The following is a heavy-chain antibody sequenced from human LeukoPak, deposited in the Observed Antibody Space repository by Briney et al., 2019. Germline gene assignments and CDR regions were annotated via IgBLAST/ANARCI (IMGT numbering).Heavy chain of an antibody. CDR1: GGTFSSYA. V-gene: IGHV1-69*13. J-gene: IGHJ4*02. Sequence: ASVKVSCKASGGTFSSYAISWVRQAPGQGLEWMGGIIPIFGTANYAQKFQGRVTITADESTSTAYMELSSLRSEDMAVYYCARDAPITMIGGLFDYWGQGTLVTVSS. D-gene: IGHD3-22*01. CDR2: IIPIFGTA. CDR3: ARDAPITMIGGLFDY.